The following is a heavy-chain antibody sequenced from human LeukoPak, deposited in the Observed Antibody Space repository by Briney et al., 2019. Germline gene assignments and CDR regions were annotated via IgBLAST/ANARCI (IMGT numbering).Heavy chain of an antibody. J-gene: IGHJ4*01. V-gene: IGHV4-59*08. CDR1: GGTISSYF. CDR2: IYYSVST. CDR3: AGHGPTATTNYY. Sequence: SETLTLTCTVSGGTISSYFCSWSRQPPGKGLEWIGYIYYSVSTNYNPSLRSRVTISVYTSKNQYSLKLSSVSAADTAVYYCAGHGPTATTNYYWGHRQPVSVSS. D-gene: IGHD5-18*01.